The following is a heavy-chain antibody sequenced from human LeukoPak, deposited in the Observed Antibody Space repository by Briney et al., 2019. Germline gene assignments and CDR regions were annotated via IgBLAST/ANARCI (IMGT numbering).Heavy chain of an antibody. CDR2: ISYDGSNK. J-gene: IGHJ3*02. D-gene: IGHD2-2*01. CDR1: GFTFSSYA. Sequence: GGSLRLSCAASGFTFSSYAMHWVRQAPGKGLEWVAVISYDGSNKYYADSVKGRFTISRDNSKNTLYLQMNSLRAEDTAVYYCARDTRRLDGAFDIRGQGTMVTVSS. CDR3: ARDTRRLDGAFDI. V-gene: IGHV3-30*01.